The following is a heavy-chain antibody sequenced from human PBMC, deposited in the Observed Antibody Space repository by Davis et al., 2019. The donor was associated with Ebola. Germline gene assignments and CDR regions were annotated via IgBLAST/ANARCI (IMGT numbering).Heavy chain of an antibody. J-gene: IGHJ4*02. CDR2: ISSSSSTR. Sequence: PGGSLRLSCAASEFTFSSYSMNWVRQPPGKGLEWVSHISSSSSTRYYADSVKGRFTIFRNNVKNSLYLQMNSLRDEDTAVYYCVRQGDGADWWYPRGGGFDYWGQGTLVTVSS. CDR1: EFTFSSYS. V-gene: IGHV3-48*02. CDR3: VRQGDGADWWYPRGGGFDY. D-gene: IGHD2-15*01.